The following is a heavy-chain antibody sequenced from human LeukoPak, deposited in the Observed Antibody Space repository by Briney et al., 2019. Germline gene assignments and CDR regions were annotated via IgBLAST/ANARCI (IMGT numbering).Heavy chain of an antibody. V-gene: IGHV3-23*01. D-gene: IGHD2-2*01. CDR2: ISGSGAST. CDR1: GFTFSSYA. CDR3: ATSNIVVVPAAIEDY. Sequence: GGSLRLSCAASGFTFSSYAMSWVRQAPGKGLEWVSAISGSGASTYYADSVKGRFTISRDNSKNTLYLQMNSLRAEDTAVYYCATSNIVVVPAAIEDYWGQGTLVTVSS. J-gene: IGHJ4*02.